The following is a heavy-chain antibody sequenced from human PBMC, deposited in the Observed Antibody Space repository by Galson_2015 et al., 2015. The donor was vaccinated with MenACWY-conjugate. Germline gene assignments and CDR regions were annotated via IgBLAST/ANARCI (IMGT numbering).Heavy chain of an antibody. CDR3: ARETMLAFDI. CDR1: GGSISSYY. V-gene: IGHV4-59*01. J-gene: IGHJ3*02. CDR2: IYYSGST. D-gene: IGHD1-14*01. Sequence: SETLSLTCTVSGGSISSYYWSWIRQPPGKGLEWIGYIYYSGSTNYNPSLKSRVTISVDTSKNQFSLKLSSVTAADTAVYYCARETMLAFDIWGQGTMVTVSS.